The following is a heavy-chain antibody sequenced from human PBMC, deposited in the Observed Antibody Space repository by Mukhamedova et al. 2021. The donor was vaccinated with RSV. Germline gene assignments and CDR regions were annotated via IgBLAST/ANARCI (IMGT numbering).Heavy chain of an antibody. V-gene: IGHV3-48*03. J-gene: IGHJ3*02. CDR3: ARERRYFDWLILSPGAFDI. D-gene: IGHD3-9*01. CDR2: SSGSTI. Sequence: SSGSTIYYADSVKGRFTISRDNAKNSLYLQMNSLRAEDTAVYYCARERRYFDWLILSPGAFDIWGQGTMVTVSS.